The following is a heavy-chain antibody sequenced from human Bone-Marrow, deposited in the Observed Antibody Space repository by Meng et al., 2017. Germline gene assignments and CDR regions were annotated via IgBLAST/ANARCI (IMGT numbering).Heavy chain of an antibody. Sequence: QVQLQESGPGLVEPSQTLPLTCVVSGGSISSGDYHWGWIRQHPGKGLEWIGYIYYTGTTYYNPSLKSRLTISVDTSKNQFSLNLTSVTAADTAVYYCARDTDFWSASNWFDPWGPGTLVTVSS. CDR1: GGSISSGDYH. D-gene: IGHD3-3*01. J-gene: IGHJ5*02. CDR2: IYYTGTT. CDR3: ARDTDFWSASNWFDP. V-gene: IGHV4-30-4*08.